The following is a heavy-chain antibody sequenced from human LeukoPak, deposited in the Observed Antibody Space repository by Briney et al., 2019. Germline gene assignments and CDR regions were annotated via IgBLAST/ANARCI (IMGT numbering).Heavy chain of an antibody. CDR1: GFTFSSCG. D-gene: IGHD6-13*01. V-gene: IGHV3-30*02. J-gene: IGHJ4*02. CDR2: IRYDGSNK. Sequence: GGSLRLSCAASGFTFSSCGMHWVRQAPGKGLEWVAFIRYDGSNKYYADSVKGRFTISRDNSKNTLYLQMNSLRAEDTAVYYCAKGWYDYWGQGTLVTVSS. CDR3: AKGWYDY.